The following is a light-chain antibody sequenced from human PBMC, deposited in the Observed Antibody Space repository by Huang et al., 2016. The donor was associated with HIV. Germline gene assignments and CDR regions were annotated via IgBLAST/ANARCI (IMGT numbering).Light chain of an antibody. CDR1: AGVSNN. CDR2: GAS. V-gene: IGKV3D-15*01. CDR3: QQYNNWPPWT. Sequence: IVMTQSPATLSVSPGERATLSCRASAGVSNNVAWYQQRPGQTPRLLIHGASTRHTGIPAKFMGRGSGTEFTLTITSLQPEDSAVYYCQQYNNWPPWTFGPGTQVEI. J-gene: IGKJ1*01.